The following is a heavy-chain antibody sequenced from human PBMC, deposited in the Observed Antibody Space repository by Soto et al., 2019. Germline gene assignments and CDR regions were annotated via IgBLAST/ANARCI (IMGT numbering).Heavy chain of an antibody. D-gene: IGHD5-12*01. CDR3: ARDLYSEGGY. CDR1: GFTFASYW. CDR2: IKKDGSEK. V-gene: IGHV3-7*04. Sequence: EVQLVESGGGLVQPGGSLRLSCATSGFTFASYWMTWVRQAPGKGLEWVANIKKDGSEKNYVDSVRGRFTISRDNAKNSLYLQMNSLRAEDTAVYYCARDLYSEGGYWGQGTLVTVSS. J-gene: IGHJ4*02.